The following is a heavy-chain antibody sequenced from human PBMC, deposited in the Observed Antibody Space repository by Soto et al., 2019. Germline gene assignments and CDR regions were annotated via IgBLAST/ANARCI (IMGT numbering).Heavy chain of an antibody. CDR2: ITERGHT. CDR1: GFTFRSYE. Sequence: AGGSLRLSCVASGFTFRSYEMTWVRQAPGKGPEWVSLITERGHTHYADSVNGRFTISRDNSKNTLYLQMDSLRAEDTAVYYCAKGGWCDYLGQGTLVTVSS. D-gene: IGHD2-21*01. V-gene: IGHV3-23*01. J-gene: IGHJ4*02. CDR3: AKGGWCDY.